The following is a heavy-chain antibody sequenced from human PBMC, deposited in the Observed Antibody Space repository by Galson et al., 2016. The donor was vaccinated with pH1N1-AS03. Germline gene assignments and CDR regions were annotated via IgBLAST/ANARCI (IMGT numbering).Heavy chain of an antibody. CDR1: GGSFSGYY. CDR2: VSYSGTT. V-gene: IGHV4-39*01. J-gene: IGHJ6*03. D-gene: IGHD6-19*01. CDR3: AGYEMTYSNGWYYLDV. Sequence: SETLSLTCAVYGGSFSGYYWGWIRQPPGKGLEWIASVSYSGTTFYKSSLKRRATISVDTSENEFALRLTTVTAADTAVYYCAGYEMTYSNGWYYLDVWGKGTMVTVSS.